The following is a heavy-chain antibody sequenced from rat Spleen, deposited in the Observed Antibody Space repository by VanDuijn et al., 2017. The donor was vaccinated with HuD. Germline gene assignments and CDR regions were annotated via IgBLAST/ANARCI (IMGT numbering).Heavy chain of an antibody. Sequence: QVQLKESGPGLVQPSQTLSLSCTVAGFSLTTHNVHWVRQPLGKGLVWMGTIWAGGSTNYNSAVQSRLSISRDTSKSQVFLKMNNLQTEDTAMYFCARTNSGSFDYWGQGVMVTVSS. V-gene: IGHV2-72*01. CDR3: ARTNSGSFDY. D-gene: IGHD4-3*01. CDR1: GFSLTTHN. CDR2: IWAGGST. J-gene: IGHJ2*01.